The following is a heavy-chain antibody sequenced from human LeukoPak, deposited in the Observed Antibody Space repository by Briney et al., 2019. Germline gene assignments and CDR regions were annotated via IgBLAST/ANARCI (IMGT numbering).Heavy chain of an antibody. V-gene: IGHV4-30-2*01. Sequence: SQTLSLTCAASGGSISSGGYSWSWIRQPPGKGLEWIGYIYHSGSTYYNPSLKSRVTISVDRSKNQFSLKLSSVTAADTAVYYCARLRFLEWLDYMGPFDYWGQGTLVTVSS. J-gene: IGHJ4*02. CDR3: ARLRFLEWLDYMGPFDY. CDR1: GGSISSGGYS. D-gene: IGHD3-3*01. CDR2: IYHSGST.